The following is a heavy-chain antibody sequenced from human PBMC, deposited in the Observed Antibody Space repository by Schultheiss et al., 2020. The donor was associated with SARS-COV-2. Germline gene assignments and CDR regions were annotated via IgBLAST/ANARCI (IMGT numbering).Heavy chain of an antibody. J-gene: IGHJ5*02. Sequence: GGSLRLSCAASGFTFSSYAMSWVRQAPGKGLEWVSSISSSSSYIYYADSVKGRFTISRDNAKNSLYLQMNSLRAEDTAVYYCARHRVVVVPAATDWFDPWGQGTLVTVSS. CDR3: ARHRVVVVPAATDWFDP. CDR2: ISSSSSYI. D-gene: IGHD2-2*01. CDR1: GFTFSSYA. V-gene: IGHV3-21*01.